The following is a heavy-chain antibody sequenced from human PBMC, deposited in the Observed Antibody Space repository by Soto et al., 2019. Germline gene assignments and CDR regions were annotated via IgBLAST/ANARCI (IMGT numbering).Heavy chain of an antibody. V-gene: IGHV3-73*02. CDR2: IRSKTNSYAT. Sequence: VQLVESGGGLVQPGGSLKLSCAASGFTFSGSAMHWVRQASGKGLEWVGRIRSKTNSYATAYAASVKGRFTISRDDSKNTAYLQMNSLKIEDTAVYYCTRDPRNYYDSSGSANWFDPWGQGTLVTVSS. CDR3: TRDPRNYYDSSGSANWFDP. D-gene: IGHD3-22*01. CDR1: GFTFSGSA. J-gene: IGHJ5*02.